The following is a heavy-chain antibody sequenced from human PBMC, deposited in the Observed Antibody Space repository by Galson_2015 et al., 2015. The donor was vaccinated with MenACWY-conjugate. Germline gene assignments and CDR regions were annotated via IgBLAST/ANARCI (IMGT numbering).Heavy chain of an antibody. D-gene: IGHD3-9*01. V-gene: IGHV1-69*13. Sequence: SVKVSCKASGGTFSSYAISWVRQAPGQGLEWMGGIIPIFGTANYAQKFQGRVTITADESTSTAYMELSSLRSEDTAVYYCARSTYYYILTATHHHYYYSGMDVSGQGTTVTASS. CDR3: ARSTYYYILTATHHHYYYSGMDV. J-gene: IGHJ6*02. CDR2: IIPIFGTA. CDR1: GGTFSSYA.